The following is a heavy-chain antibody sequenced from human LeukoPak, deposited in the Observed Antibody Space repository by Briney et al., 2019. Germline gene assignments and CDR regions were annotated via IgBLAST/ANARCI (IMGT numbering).Heavy chain of an antibody. CDR2: IYSSGST. V-gene: IGHV4-61*09. CDR1: GGSIGSGSYY. J-gene: IGHJ4*02. D-gene: IGHD6-19*01. Sequence: SETLSLTCTVSGGSIGSGSYYWGWIRQPAGKGLEWXXHIYSSGSTSYNPSLQSRVTISVDTSKHQFSLEVTSVTAADTAVYYCARAGGSVGWYGTIDYWGQGTLVTVSS. CDR3: ARAGGSVGWYGTIDY.